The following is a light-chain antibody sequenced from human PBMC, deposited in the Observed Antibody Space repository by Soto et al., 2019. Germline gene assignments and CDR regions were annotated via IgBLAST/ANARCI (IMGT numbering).Light chain of an antibody. Sequence: EIVLTQSPGTVSLSPGDRATLSCRASQSISANYLAWYQQTPGQAPRLLIYGVSIRATGIPDRFAGSGSGPDFTLTISRLEPEDFAVYYCHQYGVLPKTFGQGTTVEIK. CDR3: HQYGVLPKT. CDR2: GVS. J-gene: IGKJ1*01. CDR1: QSISANY. V-gene: IGKV3-20*01.